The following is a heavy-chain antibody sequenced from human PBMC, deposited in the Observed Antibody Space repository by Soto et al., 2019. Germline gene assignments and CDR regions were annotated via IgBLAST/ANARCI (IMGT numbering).Heavy chain of an antibody. CDR1: GGSISSGGYY. D-gene: IGHD1-20*01. J-gene: IGHJ5*02. V-gene: IGHV4-31*03. Sequence: QVQLQESGPGLVKPSQTLSLTCTVSGGSISSGGYYWSWIRQHPGKGLEWIGYIYYSGSTYYNPSLKGRVTITVDTSKNQFSLKLSSVTAADTAVYYCARDLEITGTINWFDPWGQGTLVTVSS. CDR3: ARDLEITGTINWFDP. CDR2: IYYSGST.